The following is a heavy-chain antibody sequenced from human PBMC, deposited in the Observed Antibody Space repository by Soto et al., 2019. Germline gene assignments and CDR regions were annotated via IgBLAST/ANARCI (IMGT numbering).Heavy chain of an antibody. CDR1: GGSISSSSYY. CDR2: IYYSGST. D-gene: IGHD2-2*01. V-gene: IGHV4-39*01. CDR3: ARARYCSSTSCPINWFDP. J-gene: IGHJ5*02. Sequence: SETLSLTCTVSGGSISSSSYYWGWIRQPPGKGLEWIGSIYYSGSTYYNPSLKSRVTISVDTSKNQFSLKLSSVTAADTAVYYCARARYCSSTSCPINWFDPWGQGTLVTVSS.